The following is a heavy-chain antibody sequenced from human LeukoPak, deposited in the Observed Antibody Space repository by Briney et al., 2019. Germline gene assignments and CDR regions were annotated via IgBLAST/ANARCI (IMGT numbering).Heavy chain of an antibody. CDR2: INHSGST. CDR1: GGSFSGYY. D-gene: IGHD6-19*01. Sequence: SETLSLTCAVYGGSFSGYYWSWIRQLPGKGLEWIGEINHSGSTNYNPSLKSRVTISVDTSKNQFSLRLSSVTAADTAVYYCARVLEGSSGQHWYFDLWGRGTLVTVSS. CDR3: ARVLEGSSGQHWYFDL. J-gene: IGHJ2*01. V-gene: IGHV4-34*01.